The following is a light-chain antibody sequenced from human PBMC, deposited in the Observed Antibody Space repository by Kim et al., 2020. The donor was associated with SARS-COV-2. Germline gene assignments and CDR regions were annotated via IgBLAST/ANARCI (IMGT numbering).Light chain of an antibody. CDR3: QVWDSSSDHRV. CDR2: YES. Sequence: APGKTARITCGGNNIGSKSVHWYQQKPGQAPVLVIYYESDRPSGIPERFSGSNSGNTATLTISRVEAGDEADYYCQVWDSSSDHRVFGGGTKVTVL. J-gene: IGLJ3*02. CDR1: NIGSKS. V-gene: IGLV3-21*04.